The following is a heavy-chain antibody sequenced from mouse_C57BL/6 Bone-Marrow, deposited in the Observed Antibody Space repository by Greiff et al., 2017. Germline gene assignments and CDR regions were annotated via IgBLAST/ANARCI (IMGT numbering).Heavy chain of an antibody. Sequence: QVQLQQSDAELVKPGASVKISCKVSGYTFTDHTIHWMKQRPEQGLEWIGYIYPKDGSTKYNEKFKGKAPLTAAKSSSTAYMQLNSLTSEDSAVYFCARDYPPYYSGSSYDFDVWGTGTTVTVSS. CDR1: GYTFTDHT. CDR2: IYPKDGST. V-gene: IGHV1-78*01. CDR3: ARDYPPYYSGSSYDFDV. J-gene: IGHJ1*03. D-gene: IGHD1-1*01.